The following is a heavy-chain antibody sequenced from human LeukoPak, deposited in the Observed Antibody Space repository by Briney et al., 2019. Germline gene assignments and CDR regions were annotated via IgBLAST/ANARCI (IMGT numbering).Heavy chain of an antibody. D-gene: IGHD2-15*01. V-gene: IGHV3-23*01. CDR1: GFTFSSYA. Sequence: GGSLRLSCAASGFTFSSYAMSWVRQAPGKGLEWVSAISGSGGSTYYADSVKGRFTISRDNSKNTLYLQMNSLRAEDTAVYYCAKDPVYCSGGSCYWHNWFDPWGQGTLVTVSS. CDR3: AKDPVYCSGGSCYWHNWFDP. CDR2: ISGSGGST. J-gene: IGHJ5*02.